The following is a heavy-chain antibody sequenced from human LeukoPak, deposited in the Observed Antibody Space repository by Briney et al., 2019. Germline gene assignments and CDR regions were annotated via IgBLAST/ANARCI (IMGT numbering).Heavy chain of an antibody. CDR1: GGSISSSSYY. CDR3: AGEASIAAGIDP. CDR2: IYYSGST. Sequence: SETLSLTCTVSGGSISSSSYYWGWIRQPPGKGLEWIVSIYYSGSTYYNPSLKSRVTISVDTSKNQFSLKLSSVTAADTAVYYCAGEASIAAGIDPWGQGTLVTVSS. D-gene: IGHD6-6*01. J-gene: IGHJ5*02. V-gene: IGHV4-39*07.